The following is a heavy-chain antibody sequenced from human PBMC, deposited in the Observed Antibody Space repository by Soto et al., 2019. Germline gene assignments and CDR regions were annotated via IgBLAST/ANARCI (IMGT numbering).Heavy chain of an antibody. CDR2: IYPPDSQA. D-gene: IGHD5-18*01. Sequence: GESLKISCKGSGYSFTTYWIGWVRQMPGKGLEWMGIIYPPDSQARYSPSFQGQVTLSVGKSINTAYLQWSSLKASATAMYYCARRLSYGYGWDSWGQGTLVSVSS. J-gene: IGHJ4*01. CDR3: ARRLSYGYGWDS. V-gene: IGHV5-51*01. CDR1: GYSFTTYW.